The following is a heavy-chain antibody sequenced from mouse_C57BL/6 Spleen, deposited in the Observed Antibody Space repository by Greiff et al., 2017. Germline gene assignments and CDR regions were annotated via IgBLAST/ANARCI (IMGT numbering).Heavy chain of an antibody. D-gene: IGHD1-1*01. J-gene: IGHJ2*02. CDR2: IDPEDGET. Sequence: VQLQQSGAELVKPGASVKLSCTASGFNIKDYYMHWVKQRTEQGLEWIGRIDPEDGETQYAPKFQGKATITADTSSNTAYLQLSSLTSEDTAVYFCARFLVTPVVDYWLQGTSLTVSS. CDR1: GFNIKDYY. V-gene: IGHV14-2*01. CDR3: ARFLVTPVVDY.